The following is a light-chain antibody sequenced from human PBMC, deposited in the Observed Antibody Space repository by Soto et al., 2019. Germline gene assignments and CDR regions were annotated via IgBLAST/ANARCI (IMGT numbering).Light chain of an antibody. V-gene: IGLV2-14*01. J-gene: IGLJ3*02. CDR3: SSFTTSHTWV. Sequence: QSALTQPVSVSGSPGQSITLPCTGTKDDVGTYDYVSWYQHHPGKAPKLIMYEVSHRPSGVSDRFSGSQSGYTASLTISGLQSEDGADYYCSSFTTSHTWVFGGGTKLTVL. CDR1: KDDVGTYDY. CDR2: EVS.